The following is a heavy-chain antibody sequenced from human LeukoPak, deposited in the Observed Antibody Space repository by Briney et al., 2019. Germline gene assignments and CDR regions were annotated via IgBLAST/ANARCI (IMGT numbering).Heavy chain of an antibody. D-gene: IGHD2-15*01. CDR3: ARQFIHCSGGSCHTHWFDP. CDR1: GYTFTRYY. J-gene: IGHJ5*02. Sequence: ASVKVSCKASGYTFTRYYMHWVRQAPGQGLEWMGWINPNSGGTNYAQKFQGRVTMTRDTSISTAYMELSRLRSDDTAVYYCARQFIHCSGGSCHTHWFDPWGQGTLVTVSS. V-gene: IGHV1-2*02. CDR2: INPNSGGT.